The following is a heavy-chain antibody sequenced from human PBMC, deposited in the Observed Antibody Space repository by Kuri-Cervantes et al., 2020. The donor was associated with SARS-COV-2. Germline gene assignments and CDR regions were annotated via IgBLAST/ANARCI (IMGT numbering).Heavy chain of an antibody. Sequence: GSLRLSCAVSGYSISSGYYWGWIRQPPGKGLEWIGSIYHSGSTYYNPSLKSRVTISVDTSKNQFSLKLSSVTAAGTAVYYCARHMAGTFDYWGQGTLVTVSS. D-gene: IGHD2-21*01. CDR1: GYSISSGYY. CDR3: ARHMAGTFDY. J-gene: IGHJ4*02. CDR2: IYHSGST. V-gene: IGHV4-38-2*01.